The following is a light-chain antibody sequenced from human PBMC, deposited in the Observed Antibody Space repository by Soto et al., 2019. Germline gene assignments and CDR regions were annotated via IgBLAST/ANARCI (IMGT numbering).Light chain of an antibody. V-gene: IGKV3-11*01. CDR2: DAS. Sequence: EIVLTQSPATLSLSPGERATLSCRASQSVSSYLAWYQQTPGQAPRLLIYDASNRATGIPARFSGSGSGTDFALTISSLEPEDFAVYYCQQRSNWPWTFGQGTNVDIK. J-gene: IGKJ1*01. CDR1: QSVSSY. CDR3: QQRSNWPWT.